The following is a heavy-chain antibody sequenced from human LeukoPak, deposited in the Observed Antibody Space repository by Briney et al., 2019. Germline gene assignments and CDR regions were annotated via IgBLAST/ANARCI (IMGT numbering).Heavy chain of an antibody. CDR3: AKDTRYCSSTSCL. CDR1: GFTFSSYA. J-gene: IGHJ4*02. V-gene: IGHV3-23*01. Sequence: GGSLRLSCAASGFTFSSYAMSWVRQAPGKGLEWVSAISGSGGSTYYADSVKGRFTIPRDNSKNTLYLQMNSLRAEDTAVYYCAKDTRYCSSTSCLWGQGTLVTVSS. CDR2: ISGSGGST. D-gene: IGHD2-2*01.